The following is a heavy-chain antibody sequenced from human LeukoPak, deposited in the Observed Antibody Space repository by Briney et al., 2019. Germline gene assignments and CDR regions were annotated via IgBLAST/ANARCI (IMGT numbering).Heavy chain of an antibody. D-gene: IGHD2-2*02. J-gene: IGHJ4*02. Sequence: GGSLRLSCAASGFTVGNNHMSWVRQAPGKGLEWVSFIYSGGNTYYADSVKGRFTISRDNAKNSLYLQMNSLRAEDTAVYYCASLGCSSTSCYNYWGQGTLVTVSS. CDR3: ASLGCSSTSCYNY. CDR1: GFTVGNNH. CDR2: IYSGGNT. V-gene: IGHV3-53*01.